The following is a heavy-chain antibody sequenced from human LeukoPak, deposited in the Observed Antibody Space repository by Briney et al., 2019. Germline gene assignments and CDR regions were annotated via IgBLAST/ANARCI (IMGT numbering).Heavy chain of an antibody. CDR2: IKQDGSEK. CDR1: GFTFSSYW. CDR3: ARHIVVVPAAQYYFDY. Sequence: GGSLRLSCAASGFTFSSYWMSWVRQAPGKGLEWVANIKQDGSEKYHVDSVKGRFTISRDNAKNSLYLQMNSLRAEDTAVYYCARHIVVVPAAQYYFDYWGRGTLVTVSS. V-gene: IGHV3-7*01. J-gene: IGHJ4*02. D-gene: IGHD2-2*01.